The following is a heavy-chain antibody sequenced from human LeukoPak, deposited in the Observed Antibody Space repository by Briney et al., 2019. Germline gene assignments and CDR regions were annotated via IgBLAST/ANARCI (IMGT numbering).Heavy chain of an antibody. V-gene: IGHV3-23*01. CDR2: ISGSGDFT. D-gene: IGHD1-1*01. J-gene: IGHJ4*02. CDR3: AKMMIWNPRNFDY. CDR1: GFTFSNYA. Sequence: GGSLRLSCAASGFTFSNYAMSWVRQAPGKGLEWVSDISGSGDFTYYADSVKGRFTISRDNSKNTLYLQMNSLRAEDAAIYYCAKMMIWNPRNFDYWGQGTLVTVSS.